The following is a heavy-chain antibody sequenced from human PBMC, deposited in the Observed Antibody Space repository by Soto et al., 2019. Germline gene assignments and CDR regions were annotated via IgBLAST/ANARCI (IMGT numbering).Heavy chain of an antibody. D-gene: IGHD6-13*01. V-gene: IGHV4-31*03. CDR1: GGSISSGGYY. J-gene: IGHJ4*02. Sequence: SETLSLTCTVSGGSISSGGYYWSWIRQHPGKGLEWIGYIYYSGSTYYNPSLKSRVTISVDTSKNQFSLKLSSVTAADTAVYYCAATYSSSWYYPNLNWGQGTLVTVSS. CDR2: IYYSGST. CDR3: AATYSSSWYYPNLN.